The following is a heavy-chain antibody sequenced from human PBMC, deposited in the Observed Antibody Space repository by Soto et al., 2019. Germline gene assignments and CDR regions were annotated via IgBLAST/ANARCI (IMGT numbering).Heavy chain of an antibody. V-gene: IGHV3-30*03. D-gene: IGHD3-3*01. CDR3: ARGSSYDFWSGYYPDGMDV. J-gene: IGHJ6*02. CDR2: ISYDGSNK. Sequence: GGSLRLSCAASGFTFSSYGMHWVRQAPGKGLEWVAVISYDGSNKYYADSVKGRLTISRDNSKNTLYLQMNSLRAEDTAVYYCARGSSYDFWSGYYPDGMDVWGQGTTVTVSS. CDR1: GFTFSSYG.